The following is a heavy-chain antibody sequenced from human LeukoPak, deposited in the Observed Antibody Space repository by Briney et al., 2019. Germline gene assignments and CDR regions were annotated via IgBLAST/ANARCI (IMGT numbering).Heavy chain of an antibody. D-gene: IGHD3-10*01. CDR2: IKTDGSET. Sequence: GGSLRLSCAASGFSFSNYWMGWVRQAPGKGLACVANIKTDGSETYYVDSVKGRFTISRDNAKNSLFLQMNSLKAEDTAIYYCVSAIRGSPIDYWGQGTLVSVPS. J-gene: IGHJ4*02. V-gene: IGHV3-7*01. CDR3: VSAIRGSPIDY. CDR1: GFSFSNYW.